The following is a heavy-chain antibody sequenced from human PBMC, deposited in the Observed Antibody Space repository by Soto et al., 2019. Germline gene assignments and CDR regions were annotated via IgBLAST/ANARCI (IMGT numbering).Heavy chain of an antibody. CDR3: ARDMTRTVVHYFDF. CDR2: IIPISGAA. J-gene: IGHJ4*02. V-gene: IGHV1-69*06. CDR1: GGTFSNYV. D-gene: IGHD1-7*01. Sequence: SVKVSCKASGGTFSNYVVNWVRQAPGQGLEWMGRIIPISGAANYAQKFQGRVTITADKSTSTSYMELSSLRSEDTAVYYCARDMTRTVVHYFDFWGQGTLVTVYS.